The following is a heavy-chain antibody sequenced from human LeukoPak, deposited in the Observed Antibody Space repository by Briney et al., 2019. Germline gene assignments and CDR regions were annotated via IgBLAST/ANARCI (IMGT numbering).Heavy chain of an antibody. CDR3: SREWDCWSFHLGYFDY. Sequence: GGSLRLSCAASGFTFSDHYMDWVRQAPGKGLEWVGRIRNKANSYTTEYAASVKGRFTISRDDSKNSLYLQMNSLKCEDTAEYLCSREWDCWSFHLGYFDYWGQGTLVIVSS. D-gene: IGHD3-3*01. CDR1: GFTFSDHY. V-gene: IGHV3-72*01. CDR2: IRNKANSYTT. J-gene: IGHJ4*02.